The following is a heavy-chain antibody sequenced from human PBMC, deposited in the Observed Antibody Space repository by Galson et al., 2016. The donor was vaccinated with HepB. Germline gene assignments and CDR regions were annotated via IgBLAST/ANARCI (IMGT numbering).Heavy chain of an antibody. CDR3: ASDGESSFDV. D-gene: IGHD3-10*01. V-gene: IGHV4-34*01. CDR2: IDHSGSA. CDR1: GGSFTAYS. Sequence: SETLSLTCTVYGGSFTAYSWGWIRQPPGKGLEWIGKIDHSGSANYNPSLKCRVTISLDTSKNQFSLKLSSVAAADTGVYYCASDGESSFDVWGQGTLVTVSS. J-gene: IGHJ4*02.